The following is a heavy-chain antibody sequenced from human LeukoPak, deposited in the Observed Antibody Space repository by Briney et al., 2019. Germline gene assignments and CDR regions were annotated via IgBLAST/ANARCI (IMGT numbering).Heavy chain of an antibody. J-gene: IGHJ4*02. CDR1: GFTFSSYG. CDR3: AKDRRSRYFDWLLLDY. D-gene: IGHD3-9*01. V-gene: IGHV3-30*02. CDR2: IRYDGSNK. Sequence: GGSLRLSCAASGFTFSSYGMHWVRQAPGKGLEWVAFIRYDGSNKYYADSVKGRFTISRDNSKNTLYLQMNSLRAEDTAVYYCAKDRRSRYFDWLLLDYWGQGTLVTVSS.